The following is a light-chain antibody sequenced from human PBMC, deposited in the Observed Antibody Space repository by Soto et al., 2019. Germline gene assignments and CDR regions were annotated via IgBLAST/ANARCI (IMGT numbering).Light chain of an antibody. V-gene: IGKV1-39*01. J-gene: IGKJ1*01. CDR3: QQSYSILWT. Sequence: IQMTPSPSSLSLSVGDSVTLSCRASQSIASYVNWYQQKPGKAPKLLIYAASSLQTGVPPRFSGSGSGTEFTLTITSLRPDDFATYYCQQSYSILWTFGQGTKVDIK. CDR1: QSIASY. CDR2: AAS.